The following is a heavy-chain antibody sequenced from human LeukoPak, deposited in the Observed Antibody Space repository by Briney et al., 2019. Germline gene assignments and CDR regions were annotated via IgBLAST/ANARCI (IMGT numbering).Heavy chain of an antibody. V-gene: IGHV3-11*05. Sequence: GRFTISRDNTKSSLLLQMNSLRAEDTGVYYCARGFYEAGTYYLPFFDYWGQGTLVTVSS. D-gene: IGHD3-10*01. J-gene: IGHJ4*02. CDR3: ARGFYEAGTYYLPFFDY.